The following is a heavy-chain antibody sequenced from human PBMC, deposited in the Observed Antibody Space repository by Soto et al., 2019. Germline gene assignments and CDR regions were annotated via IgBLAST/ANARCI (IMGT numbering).Heavy chain of an antibody. V-gene: IGHV3-53*01. CDR2: MYGGVRT. J-gene: IGHJ4*02. Sequence: PGGAVRLSGAASWFTVDDNQMSCVRQAPGKGLEGVSIMYGGVRTYCADAERGRFTISRDNSKNTLYLQMNSLRAGDTAVYYCARARNSFDYWGQGTPVTVSS. CDR3: ARARNSFDY. CDR1: WFTVDDNQ.